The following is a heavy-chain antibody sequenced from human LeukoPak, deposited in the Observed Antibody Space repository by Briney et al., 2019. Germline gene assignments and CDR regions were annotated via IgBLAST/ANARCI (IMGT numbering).Heavy chain of an antibody. CDR3: ARAKYGSGSYVDY. V-gene: IGHV1-8*01. D-gene: IGHD3-10*01. Sequence: ASVKVSCKASGYTFTSYDVSWVRQATGQGLEWMGWMKPNSGNTGYAQKFQGRVTMTRNTSISTAYMELSSLRSEDTAVYYCARAKYGSGSYVDYWGQGTLVTVSS. J-gene: IGHJ4*02. CDR1: GYTFTSYD. CDR2: MKPNSGNT.